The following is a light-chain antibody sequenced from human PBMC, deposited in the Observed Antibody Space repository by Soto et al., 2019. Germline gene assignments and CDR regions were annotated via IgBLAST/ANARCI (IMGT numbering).Light chain of an antibody. CDR1: SSNIGSNT. J-gene: IGLJ7*01. CDR2: TNN. Sequence: QSALTQPPSASGTPGQRVTISCSGSSSNIGSNTVNWYQQLPGTAPKLLIYTNNQRPSGVPDRFSGSKSGTSASLVISGLQSEDEADYYCAAWDDSLNGAVFGGGTQLTVL. CDR3: AAWDDSLNGAV. V-gene: IGLV1-44*01.